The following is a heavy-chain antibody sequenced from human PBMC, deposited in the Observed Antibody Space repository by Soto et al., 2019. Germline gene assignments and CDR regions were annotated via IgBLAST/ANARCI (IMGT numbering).Heavy chain of an antibody. V-gene: IGHV4-34*01. J-gene: IGHJ4*02. CDR2: INHSGST. Sequence: SETLSLTCAVYGGSFSGYYWSWIRQPPGKGLEWIGEINHSGSTNYNPSLKSRVTISVDTSKNQFSLELSSVTAADTAVYYCAREPYSSSFDYWGQGTLVTVSS. CDR1: GGSFSGYY. CDR3: AREPYSSSFDY. D-gene: IGHD6-6*01.